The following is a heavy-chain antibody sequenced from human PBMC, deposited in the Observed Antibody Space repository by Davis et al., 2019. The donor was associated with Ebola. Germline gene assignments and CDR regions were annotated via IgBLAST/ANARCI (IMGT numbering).Heavy chain of an antibody. V-gene: IGHV4-39*01. CDR1: VRSISSSSYY. J-gene: IGHJ3*02. CDR2: IYYSGST. CDR3: ASQITAADDLGDAFDI. D-gene: IGHD6-13*01. Sequence: MPSEPLSPTCTAPVRSISSSSYYWGWIRQPPGKGLEWIGSIYYSGSTYYNPSLKSRVTISVDTSKNQFSLKLSSVTAADTAVYYCASQITAADDLGDAFDIWGQGTMVTVSS.